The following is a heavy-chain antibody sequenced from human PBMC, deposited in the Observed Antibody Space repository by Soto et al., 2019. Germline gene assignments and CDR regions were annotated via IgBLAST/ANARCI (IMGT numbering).Heavy chain of an antibody. CDR1: GGSISSDDYY. CDR2: NYYSGRT. CDR3: ARELSNSPDYFDY. Sequence: SETLSLTCTVSGGSISSDDYYWSWIRQPPGKGLEWIGYNYYSGRTDYNPSLKSRVIISIDTSKNQFSLNLNSVTAADTAVYYCARELSNSPDYFDYWGQGTLVTVSS. V-gene: IGHV4-30-4*01. J-gene: IGHJ4*02. D-gene: IGHD6-6*01.